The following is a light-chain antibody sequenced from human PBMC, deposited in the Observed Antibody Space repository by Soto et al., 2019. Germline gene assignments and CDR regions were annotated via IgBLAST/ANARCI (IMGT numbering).Light chain of an antibody. V-gene: IGKV3-20*01. CDR1: QRVSNSY. CDR2: GAS. Sequence: EIVLTQSPGTLSLSPGETATLSCRASQRVSNSYLAWYQQKPGQAPRLLIYGASSRAAGIPDRFSGSGSGTDFTLTISRLEPEDFAVYFCQRYGGSPPFTFGQGTKVEI. CDR3: QRYGGSPPFT. J-gene: IGKJ2*01.